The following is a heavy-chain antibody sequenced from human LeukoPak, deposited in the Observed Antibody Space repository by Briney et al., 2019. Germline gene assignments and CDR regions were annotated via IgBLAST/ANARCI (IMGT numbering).Heavy chain of an antibody. Sequence: SETLSLTCTVSGGSISSYYWSWIRQPPGKGLEWVGYIYYSGSTNYNPSLKSRVTISVDTYKNQLSLKQSSVTAADTAVYYCATADTAMESWGQGTLVTVSS. V-gene: IGHV4-59*08. CDR3: ATADTAMES. CDR2: IYYSGST. D-gene: IGHD5-18*01. CDR1: GGSISSYY. J-gene: IGHJ4*02.